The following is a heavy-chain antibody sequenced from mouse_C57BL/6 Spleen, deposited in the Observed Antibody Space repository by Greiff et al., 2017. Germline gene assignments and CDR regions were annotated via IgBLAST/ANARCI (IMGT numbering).Heavy chain of an antibody. V-gene: IGHV1-55*01. CDR3: ARYPPHYGGAMDY. Sequence: QVHVKQPGAELVKPGASVKMSCKASGYTFTSYWITWVKQRPGQGLEWIGDIYPGSGSTNYNEKFKSKATLTVDTSSSTAYMQLSSLTSEDSAVXYCARYPPHYGGAMDYWGQGTSVTVSS. D-gene: IGHD1-1*01. CDR2: IYPGSGST. CDR1: GYTFTSYW. J-gene: IGHJ4*01.